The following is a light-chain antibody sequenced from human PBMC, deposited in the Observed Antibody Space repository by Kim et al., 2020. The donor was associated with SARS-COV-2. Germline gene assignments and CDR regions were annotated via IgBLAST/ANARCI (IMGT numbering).Light chain of an antibody. CDR1: QTIDMNF. Sequence: EIVLTQSPGTVSLSPGERVTLSCRASQTIDMNFLAWYQQKPGQAPRLLIYGTITRATDIPDRFRGRGSGTDFTLTISRLEPEDFAIYYCQQYETSSWTFGQGTKVDIK. V-gene: IGKV3-20*01. CDR2: GTI. J-gene: IGKJ1*01. CDR3: QQYETSSWT.